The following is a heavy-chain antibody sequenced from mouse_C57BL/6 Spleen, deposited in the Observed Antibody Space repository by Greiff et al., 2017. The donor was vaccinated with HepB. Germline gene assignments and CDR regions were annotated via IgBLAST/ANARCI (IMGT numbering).Heavy chain of an antibody. CDR1: GYTFTSYT. V-gene: IGHV1-4*01. D-gene: IGHD1-1*01. CDR2: INPSSGYT. CDR3: ARYGSSYFDY. J-gene: IGHJ2*01. Sequence: QVQLKQSGAEPARPGASVKMSCKASGYTFTSYTMHWVKQRPGQGLEWIGYINPSSGYTKYNQKFKDKATLTADKSSSTAYMQLSSLTSEDSAVYYCARYGSSYFDYWGQGTTLTVSS.